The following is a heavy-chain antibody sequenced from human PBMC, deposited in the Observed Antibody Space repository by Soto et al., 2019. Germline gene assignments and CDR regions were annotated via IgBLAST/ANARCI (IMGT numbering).Heavy chain of an antibody. V-gene: IGHV3-21*06. CDR1: GFTLSSYS. CDR3: ARDCSGGSCYSGYFDY. J-gene: IGHJ4*02. Sequence: GGSLRLSCAASGFTLSSYSMNWVRQAPGKGLEWVSFISGDSTYIYYADSVKGRFTISRDNAQNSLNLQLNSLRAEDTAVYYCARDCSGGSCYSGYFDYWGQGTLVTVSS. CDR2: ISGDSTYI. D-gene: IGHD2-15*01.